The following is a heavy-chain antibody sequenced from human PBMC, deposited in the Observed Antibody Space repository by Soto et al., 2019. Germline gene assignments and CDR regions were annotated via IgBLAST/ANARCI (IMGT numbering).Heavy chain of an antibody. D-gene: IGHD3-22*01. J-gene: IGHJ4*02. CDR1: GYTFSSYW. CDR2: IYPDDSDT. V-gene: IGHV5-51*01. Sequence: PGESLKIPCKASGYTFSSYWIGWVRQMPGKGLEWMEIIYPDDSDTRYIPSFQGQVTMSVDKSVTTAYLQWSSLKASDTAMYYCARLHNFDNSGSSEGLDYWGQGTLVTVSS. CDR3: ARLHNFDNSGSSEGLDY.